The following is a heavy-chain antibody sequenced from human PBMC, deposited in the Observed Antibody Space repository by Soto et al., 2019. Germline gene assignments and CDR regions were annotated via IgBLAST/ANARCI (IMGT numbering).Heavy chain of an antibody. D-gene: IGHD3-22*01. V-gene: IGHV3-23*01. J-gene: IGHJ4*02. Sequence: GGSLRLSCAASEFTFSNYAMSWVRQAPGKGLEWVSAISYGGGTTYYADSVKGRFTISRDNSKNTLYLQMNSLRAEDTAVYYCAKNSGYFYDSTGYHFDYWVQGTLVTVSS. CDR3: AKNSGYFYDSTGYHFDY. CDR1: EFTFSNYA. CDR2: ISYGGGTT.